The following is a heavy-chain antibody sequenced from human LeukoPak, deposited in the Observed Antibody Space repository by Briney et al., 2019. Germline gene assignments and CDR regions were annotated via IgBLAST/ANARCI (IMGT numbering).Heavy chain of an antibody. V-gene: IGHV1-69*13. CDR3: AREARYDFWSGYYTQFFDY. CDR2: IIPIFGTA. Sequence: EASVKVSCKASGGTFSSYAISWVRQAPGQGLEWMGGIIPIFGTANYAQKFQGRVTITADESTSTAYMELSSLRSEDTAVYYCAREARYDFWSGYYTQFFDYWGQGTLVTVSS. CDR1: GGTFSSYA. J-gene: IGHJ4*02. D-gene: IGHD3-3*01.